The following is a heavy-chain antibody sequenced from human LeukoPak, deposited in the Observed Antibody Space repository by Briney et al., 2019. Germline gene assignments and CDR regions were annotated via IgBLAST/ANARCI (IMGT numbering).Heavy chain of an antibody. CDR3: AKDLSSAITSALVLDV. J-gene: IGHJ6*02. CDR2: ITWNRDNI. D-gene: IGHD3-22*01. CDR1: GFTFDDYA. V-gene: IGHV3-9*01. Sequence: GGSLRLSCTVSGFTFDDYATHWVRHTPGKGLEWVAGITWNRDNIGYGDSVEGRFTISRDNVKNVLYLQMNSLRPEDTALYYCAKDLSSAITSALVLDVWGQGTTVIVS.